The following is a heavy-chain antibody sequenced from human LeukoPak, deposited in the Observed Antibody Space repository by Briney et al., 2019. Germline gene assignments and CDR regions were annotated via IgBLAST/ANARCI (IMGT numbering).Heavy chain of an antibody. D-gene: IGHD1-14*01. V-gene: IGHV4-39*01. J-gene: IGHJ4*02. CDR1: GGGNRRSTCY. CDR3: ARHPTLTSGGNFDY. CDR2: LYNTETT. Sequence: LTVKDRGGGNRRSTCYWGCLRQPPGKGLEWIGSLYNTETTYYNPSLQSRVTISVDTSKNQLSLKLSSVTAADTAVYYCARHPTLTSGGNFDYWGQGTLVTVSS.